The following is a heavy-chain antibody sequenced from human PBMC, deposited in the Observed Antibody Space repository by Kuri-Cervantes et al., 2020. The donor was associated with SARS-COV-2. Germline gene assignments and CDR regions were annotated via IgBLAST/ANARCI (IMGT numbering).Heavy chain of an antibody. CDR2: INHSGST. CDR1: GGSFSGYY. D-gene: IGHD1-26*01. J-gene: IGHJ4*02. V-gene: IGHV4-34*01. CDR3: ASPIIVGATDY. Sequence: SETLSLTCAVYGGSFSGYYWSWIRQPPGEGLEWIGEINHSGSTNYNPSLKSRVTISVDTSKNQFSLKLNAVTAADTAVYYCASPIIVGATDYWGQGILVTVSS.